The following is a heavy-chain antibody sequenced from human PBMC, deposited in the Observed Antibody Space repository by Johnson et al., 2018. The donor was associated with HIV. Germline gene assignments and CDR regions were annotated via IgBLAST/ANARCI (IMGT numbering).Heavy chain of an antibody. D-gene: IGHD3-22*01. CDR1: GFTFSDYY. J-gene: IGHJ3*02. V-gene: IGHV3-30-3*01. Sequence: VQLVESGGGLVKPGGSLRLSCAASGFTFSDYYMSWIRQAPGKGLEWVAVISYDGSNKYYADSVKGRFTISRDNSKNTLYLQRNSLRAEDTAVYYCASPYYYDSSGSPRYAFDIWGQGTMVTVSS. CDR2: ISYDGSNK. CDR3: ASPYYYDSSGSPRYAFDI.